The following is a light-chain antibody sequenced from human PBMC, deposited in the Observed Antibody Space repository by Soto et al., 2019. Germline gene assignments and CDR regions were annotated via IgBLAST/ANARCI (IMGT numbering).Light chain of an antibody. CDR1: SSKIGSNT. CDR3: AAWDDSLNGYV. J-gene: IGLJ1*01. V-gene: IGLV1-44*01. CDR2: SIN. Sequence: QSVLTQPPSASGTPGQRVTISCSGTSSKIGSNTVNWYQQLPGTAPKLLIYSINHRPSGVPDRFSGSKSGTSASLAISGLQSEDEADYYCAAWDDSLNGYVFGTGTKVTVL.